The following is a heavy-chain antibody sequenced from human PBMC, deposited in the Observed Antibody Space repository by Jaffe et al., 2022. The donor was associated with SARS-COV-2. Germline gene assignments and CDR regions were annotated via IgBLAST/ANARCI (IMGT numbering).Heavy chain of an antibody. CDR2: INTDGSST. V-gene: IGHV3-74*01. J-gene: IGHJ3*02. D-gene: IGHD4-4*01. Sequence: EVQLVESGGGLVQPGGSLRLSCAASGFTFSSYWMHWVRQAPGKGLVWVSRINTDGSSTSYADSVKGRFTLSRDNAKNTLYLQMNSLRAEDTAVYYCARDSNYGAFDIWGQGTMGTVSS. CDR1: GFTFSSYW. CDR3: ARDSNYGAFDI.